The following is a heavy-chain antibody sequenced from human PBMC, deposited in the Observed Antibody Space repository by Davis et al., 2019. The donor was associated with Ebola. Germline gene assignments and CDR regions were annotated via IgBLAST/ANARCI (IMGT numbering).Heavy chain of an antibody. V-gene: IGHV4-59*08. J-gene: IGHJ5*02. Sequence: MPSETLSLTCSVSGASISSYYWSWIRQPPGKGLEWIGYTYYSGSTNYNPSLKSRVTISVDTSINQFSLKLSSVNAADTAMYYCARRGTSSWYAGWFDPWGQGTLVTVSS. CDR1: GASISSYY. CDR2: TYYSGST. D-gene: IGHD6-13*01. CDR3: ARRGTSSWYAGWFDP.